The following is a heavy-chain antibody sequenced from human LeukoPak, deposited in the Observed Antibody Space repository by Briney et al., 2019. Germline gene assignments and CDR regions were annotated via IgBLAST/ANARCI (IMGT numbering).Heavy chain of an antibody. D-gene: IGHD2-15*01. CDR2: INPNSGGT. V-gene: IGHV1-2*04. Sequence: ASVKVSCKASGYTFTGYYMHWVRQAPGQGLEWMGWINPNSGGTNYAQKFQGWVTMTRDTSISTAYMELSRLRSDDMAVYYCAIFSGYCSGGSCYPNAFDIWGQGTMVTVSP. CDR3: AIFSGYCSGGSCYPNAFDI. J-gene: IGHJ3*02. CDR1: GYTFTGYY.